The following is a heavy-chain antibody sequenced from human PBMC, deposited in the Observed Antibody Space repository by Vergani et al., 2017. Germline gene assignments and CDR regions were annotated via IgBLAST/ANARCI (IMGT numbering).Heavy chain of an antibody. V-gene: IGHV3-23*01. CDR3: ARADRPLYYYYYYYMDV. CDR2: ISGSGGST. J-gene: IGHJ6*03. CDR1: GFTFSSYA. D-gene: IGHD3-16*01. Sequence: EVQLLESGGGLVQPGGSLRLSCAASGFTFSSYAMSWVRQAPGKGLEWVSAISGSGGSTYYADSVKGRFTISRDNSKNTLYLQMNSLRAENTAVYYCARADRPLYYYYYYYMDVWGKGTTVTVSS.